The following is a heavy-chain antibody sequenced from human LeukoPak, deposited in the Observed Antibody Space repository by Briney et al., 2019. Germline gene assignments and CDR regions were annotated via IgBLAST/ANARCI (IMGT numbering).Heavy chain of an antibody. D-gene: IGHD1-26*01. Sequence: GESLRLSCAGSGFTFSNYDMHWVRQAPGKGLEWVSSINGPTFRTHYADSVMGRVTISRDNSKNTLYLQMNSLRAEDTAVYFCTTWVGAHFDFWGQGTLVTVSS. CDR3: TTWVGAHFDF. J-gene: IGHJ4*02. CDR1: GFTFSNYD. CDR2: INGPTFRT. V-gene: IGHV3-23*01.